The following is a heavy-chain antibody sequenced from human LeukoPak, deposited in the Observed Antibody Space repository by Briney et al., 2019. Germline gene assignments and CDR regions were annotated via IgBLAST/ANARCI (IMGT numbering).Heavy chain of an antibody. Sequence: SETLSLTCTVSGGSISSGGYYWSWIRQHPGKGLEWIGYIYYSGSTYYNPSLKSRVTISVDTSKNQFSLKLSSVTAADTAIYYCARDGRAGSLFAYWGQGTLVTVSS. J-gene: IGHJ4*02. CDR3: ARDGRAGSLFAY. CDR1: GGSISSGGYY. D-gene: IGHD6-19*01. CDR2: IYYSGST. V-gene: IGHV4-31*03.